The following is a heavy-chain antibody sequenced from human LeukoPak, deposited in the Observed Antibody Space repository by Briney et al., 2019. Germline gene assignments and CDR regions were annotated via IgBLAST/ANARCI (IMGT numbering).Heavy chain of an antibody. Sequence: SETLSLTCAVYGGSFSGYYWTCIRQPPGKGLEWIGEINHGESTNYNPSLKSRVIISVDKSKNQFSLRLTSVNAADTAVYYCATTNDYTQGGYDYWGQGTLVTVSS. V-gene: IGHV4-34*01. CDR3: ATTNDYTQGGYDY. D-gene: IGHD4-11*01. J-gene: IGHJ4*02. CDR2: INHGEST. CDR1: GGSFSGYY.